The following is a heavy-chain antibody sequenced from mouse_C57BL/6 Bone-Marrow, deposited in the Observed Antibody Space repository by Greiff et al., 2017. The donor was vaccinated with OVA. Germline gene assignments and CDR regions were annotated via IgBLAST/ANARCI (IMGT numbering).Heavy chain of an antibody. CDR3: AKRLYYDYLDY. J-gene: IGHJ2*01. CDR1: GYTFTSYW. Sequence: QVQLQQPGAELVRPGTSVKLSCKASGYTFTSYWMHWVKQRPGQGLEWIGVIDPSDSYTNYNQKFKGKATLTVDTSSSTAYMQLSSLTSEDSAVYYCAKRLYYDYLDYWGQGTTLTVSS. V-gene: IGHV1-59*01. CDR2: IDPSDSYT. D-gene: IGHD2-4*01.